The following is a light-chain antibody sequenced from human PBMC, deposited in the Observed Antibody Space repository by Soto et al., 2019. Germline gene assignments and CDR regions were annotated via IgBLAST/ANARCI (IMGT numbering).Light chain of an antibody. CDR2: DVT. V-gene: IGLV2-14*03. CDR3: NSYTTNNAFV. CDR1: SGDIDTYDF. J-gene: IGLJ1*01. Sequence: LTQPAAVSGSPGQSITISCTGTSGDIDTYDFVSWYQVHPGKAPKLMIYDVTYRPSGVSDRFTGSRSDNAASLTISGLQLEDEAVYYCNSYTTNNAFVFGTGTKVTVL.